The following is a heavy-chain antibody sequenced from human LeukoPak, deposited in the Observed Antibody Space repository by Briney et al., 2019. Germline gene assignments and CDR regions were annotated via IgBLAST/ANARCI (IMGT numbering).Heavy chain of an antibody. CDR3: AKSLGVGGYTRYKGFDQ. D-gene: IGHD3-16*02. CDR1: GFTFNSFA. CDR2: ISGSDGSS. V-gene: IGHV3-23*01. Sequence: PGGSLRLSCAASGFTFNSFAMNWVRQAPGKGLEWVSSISGSDGSSHYADFVKGRFTISRDNSKNTLHLQMSSLRAEDTAAYYCAKSLGVGGYTRYKGFDQWGQGTPVTVSS. J-gene: IGHJ4*02.